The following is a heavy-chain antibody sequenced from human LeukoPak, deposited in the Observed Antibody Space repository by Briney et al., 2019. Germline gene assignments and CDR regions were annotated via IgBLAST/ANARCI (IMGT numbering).Heavy chain of an antibody. J-gene: IGHJ4*02. Sequence: GESLRLSCAASGFTFSIYGMNWVRQAPGKGLEWVSYISSTSSTIYYADSVKGRLTISRDNAKNSLYLQMNSLRAEDTAVYYCARGGTGTMFDWGQGTLVTVSS. CDR3: ARGGTGTMFD. V-gene: IGHV3-48*01. CDR2: ISSTSSTI. D-gene: IGHD1-7*01. CDR1: GFTFSIYG.